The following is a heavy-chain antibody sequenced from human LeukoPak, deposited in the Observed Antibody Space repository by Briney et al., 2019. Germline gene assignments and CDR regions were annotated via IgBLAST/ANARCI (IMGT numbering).Heavy chain of an antibody. J-gene: IGHJ4*02. CDR1: GFTFSNYG. CDR2: LSGSGDIT. CDR3: AKDYKADY. Sequence: PGGSLRLSCAASGFTFSNYGMYWVRQAPGKGLEWVSGLSGSGDITYYTDSVKGRFTISRDNSKNTLYLQMNRLRAEDTAVYYCAKDYKADYWGQGTLVTVSS. D-gene: IGHD1-1*01. V-gene: IGHV3-23*01.